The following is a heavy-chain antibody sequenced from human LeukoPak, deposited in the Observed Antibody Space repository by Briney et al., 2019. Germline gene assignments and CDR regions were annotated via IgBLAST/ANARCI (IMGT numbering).Heavy chain of an antibody. D-gene: IGHD2-2*01. CDR3: ARGRPRIVVVPAAKTYNWFDP. CDR2: INPNSGGT. CDR1: GYTFTGYY. J-gene: IGHJ5*02. Sequence: GASVKVSCKASGYTFTGYYMHWVRQAPGQGLEWMGWINPNSGGTNYAQKFQGRVTMTRDTSISTAYMELSRLRSDDTAAYYCARGRPRIVVVPAAKTYNWFDPWGQGTLVTVSS. V-gene: IGHV1-2*02.